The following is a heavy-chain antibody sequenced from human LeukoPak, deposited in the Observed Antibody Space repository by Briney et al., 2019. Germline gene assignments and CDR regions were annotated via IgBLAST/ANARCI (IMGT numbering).Heavy chain of an antibody. CDR3: AKGLGSSRNNWFDP. CDR2: ISGSGGST. Sequence: PGGSLRLSCAASGFTFSNAWMSWVRQAPGKGLEWVSAISGSGGSTYYADSVKGRFTISRDNSKNTLYLQMNSLRADDTAVYYCAKGLGSSRNNWFDPWGQGTLVTVSS. D-gene: IGHD6-19*01. V-gene: IGHV3-23*01. J-gene: IGHJ5*02. CDR1: GFTFSNAW.